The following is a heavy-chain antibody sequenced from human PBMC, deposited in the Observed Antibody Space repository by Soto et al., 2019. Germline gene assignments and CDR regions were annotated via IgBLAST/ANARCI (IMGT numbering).Heavy chain of an antibody. J-gene: IGHJ4*02. D-gene: IGHD6-13*01. Sequence: PGGSLRLSCAVSGFTFSSFSMQWVRQAPGKGLEWVAVISYDGSNKYYADSVKGRFTTSRDNSKNTVYLQMNSLRVEDTAVYYCARIRAAADTYYFDYWGQGTLVTVSS. CDR3: ARIRAAADTYYFDY. CDR1: GFTFSSFS. CDR2: ISYDGSNK. V-gene: IGHV3-30-3*01.